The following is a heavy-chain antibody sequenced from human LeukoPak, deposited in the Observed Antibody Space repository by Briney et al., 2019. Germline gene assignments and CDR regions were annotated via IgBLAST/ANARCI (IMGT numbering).Heavy chain of an antibody. CDR1: GHTLTELS. V-gene: IGHV1-24*01. CDR2: FDPEDGET. Sequence: GASVKVSCKVSGHTLTELSMHWVRQAPGKGLEWMGGFDPEDGETIYAQKFQDRVTMTEDTSTDTAYMELSSLRSEDTAVYYCATARRIVGATIFDYWGQGTLVTVSS. J-gene: IGHJ4*02. D-gene: IGHD1-26*01. CDR3: ATARRIVGATIFDY.